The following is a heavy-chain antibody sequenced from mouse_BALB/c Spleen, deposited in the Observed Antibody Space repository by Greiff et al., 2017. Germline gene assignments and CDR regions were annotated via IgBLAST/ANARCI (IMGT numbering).Heavy chain of an antibody. CDR2: IRSKSNNYAT. Sequence: EADGGLVQPKGSLKLSCAASGFTFNTYAMNWVRQAPGKGLEWVARIRSKSNNYATYYADSVKDRFTISRDDSQSMLYLQMNNLKTEDTAMYYCVTYGSSGYYAMDYWGQGTSVTVSS. J-gene: IGHJ4*01. CDR3: VTYGSSGYYAMDY. V-gene: IGHV10-1*02. D-gene: IGHD1-1*01. CDR1: GFTFNTYA.